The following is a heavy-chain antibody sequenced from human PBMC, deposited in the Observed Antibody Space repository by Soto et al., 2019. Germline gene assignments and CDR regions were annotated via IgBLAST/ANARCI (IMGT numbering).Heavy chain of an antibody. CDR2: ISDSAINT. Sequence: DVQLVESGGGSVQPGGSLRLSCAASGFTFSSYAMSWVRQGPGKGLECVSAISDSAINTYYADSVKGRFIISRDNSKNTLYLQMSRLRAEDTARYYCAKWGNDWGYDYYGMNGWGQGTTVTVSS. D-gene: IGHD7-27*01. CDR1: GFTFSSYA. J-gene: IGHJ6*02. CDR3: AKWGNDWGYDYYGMNG. V-gene: IGHV3-23*04.